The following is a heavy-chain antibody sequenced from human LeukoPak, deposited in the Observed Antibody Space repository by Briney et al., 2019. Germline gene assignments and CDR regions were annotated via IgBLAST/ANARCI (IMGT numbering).Heavy chain of an antibody. V-gene: IGHV6-1*01. CDR2: TYYRSKWYN. CDR3: ARVKDSSGWYFDY. D-gene: IGHD6-19*01. CDR1: GDSVSSNSGA. Sequence: SQTLSLTCAISGDSVSSNSGAWNRIRQSPSRGLEWLGRTYYRSKWYNDYAVSVKSRITINPDTSKNQFSLQLNSVTPEDTAVYYCARVKDSSGWYFDYWGQGTLVTVSS. J-gene: IGHJ4*02.